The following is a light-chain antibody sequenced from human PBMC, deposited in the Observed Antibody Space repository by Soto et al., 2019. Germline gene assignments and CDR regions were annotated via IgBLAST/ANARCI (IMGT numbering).Light chain of an antibody. CDR1: QDISNY. J-gene: IGKJ1*01. CDR2: YAS. CDR3: QQYNNWPWT. V-gene: IGKV1-33*01. Sequence: DIQMTQSPSSLSASVGDRFTITCHATQDISNYLNWYQQKPGKAPKLLIYYASNLKTGVPARFSGSGSGTDFSLTISSLQSEDFAVYYCQQYNNWPWTFGQGTK.